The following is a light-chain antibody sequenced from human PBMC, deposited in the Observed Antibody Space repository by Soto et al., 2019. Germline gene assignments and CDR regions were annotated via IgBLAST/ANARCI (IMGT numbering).Light chain of an antibody. CDR2: DVS. V-gene: IGKV1-33*01. J-gene: IGKJ2*01. CDR3: QQYNVVPPT. Sequence: DIQMTQSPSSLSASVGDRVTITCRASQDISIYLNWFQQKPGKAPKLLIYDVSNLEKGVPSRFTGSGSGTDFTLTIYSLQPDEMATYYCQQYNVVPPTFGQGTRLEI. CDR1: QDISIY.